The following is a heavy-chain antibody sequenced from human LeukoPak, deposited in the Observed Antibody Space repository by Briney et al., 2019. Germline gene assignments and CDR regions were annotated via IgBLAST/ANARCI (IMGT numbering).Heavy chain of an antibody. CDR1: GFTFSNYA. CDR2: LSGGGGVT. V-gene: IGHV3-23*01. J-gene: IGHJ3*01. CDR3: AKVVDF. Sequence: GGSLRLSCAASGFTFSNYAMTWLRQAPGKGLEWISTLSGGGGVTYYADSVKGRFTISRDNSKNTLYLQVNSQRAEDTAVYYCAKVVDFWGQGTMVTVSS. D-gene: IGHD1-26*01.